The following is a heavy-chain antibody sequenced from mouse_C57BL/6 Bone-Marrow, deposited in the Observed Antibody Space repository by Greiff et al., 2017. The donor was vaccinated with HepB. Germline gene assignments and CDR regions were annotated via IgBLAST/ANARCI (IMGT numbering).Heavy chain of an antibody. CDR3: ARQCIYYGNSWFAY. V-gene: IGHV5-6*01. J-gene: IGHJ3*01. D-gene: IGHD2-1*01. Sequence: EVKLQESGGDLVKPGGSLKLSCAASGFTFSSYGMSWVRQTPDKRLEWVATISSGGSYTYYPDSVKGRFTISRDNAKNTLYLQMSSLKSEDTAMYYCARQCIYYGNSWFAYWGQGTLVTVSA. CDR1: GFTFSSYG. CDR2: ISSGGSYT.